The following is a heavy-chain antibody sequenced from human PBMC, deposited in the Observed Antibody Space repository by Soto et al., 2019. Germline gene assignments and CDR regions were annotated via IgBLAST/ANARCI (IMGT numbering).Heavy chain of an antibody. CDR1: GYSFTNFH. CDR3: ARDMIGHDNYETIGYYFDH. D-gene: IGHD3-22*01. CDR2: IDPSGGIT. Sequence: QVQLSQFGAEVKKPGASVKVSCKASGYSFTNFHIHWVRQAPGQGLEWMGMIDPSGGITRDAQRLQGRITMTTDASTSTVYMELRSLTSEDTAVYYCARDMIGHDNYETIGYYFDHWGQGTLVTVSS. V-gene: IGHV1-46*01. J-gene: IGHJ4*02.